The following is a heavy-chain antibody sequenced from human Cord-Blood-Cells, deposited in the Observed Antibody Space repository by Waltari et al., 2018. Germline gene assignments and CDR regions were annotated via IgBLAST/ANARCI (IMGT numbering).Heavy chain of an antibody. CDR1: GYTFTGYY. V-gene: IGHV1-2*02. CDR2: CNANSGGT. CDR3: ARASVSKWYNWNYDWFDP. Sequence: QVQLVQSGAEVKKPGASVKVSCKASGYTFTGYYMHWVRQAPGQGLEWMGWCNANSGGTNKAQKFKGRVTMPRDTSISTACRELGRLGSDDTAVYYCARASVSKWYNWNYDWFDPWGQGTLVTVSS. J-gene: IGHJ5*02. D-gene: IGHD1-7*01.